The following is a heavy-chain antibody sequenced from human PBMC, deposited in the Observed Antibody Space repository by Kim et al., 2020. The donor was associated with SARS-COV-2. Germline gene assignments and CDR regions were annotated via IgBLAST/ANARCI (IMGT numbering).Heavy chain of an antibody. J-gene: IGHJ4*02. D-gene: IGHD1-26*01. CDR2: GST. CDR3: ARSSGSYFY. Sequence: GSTNYNPSLKSRVSISVDTSKNQFSLKLSSVTAADTAVYYCARSSGSYFYWGQGTLVTVSS. V-gene: IGHV4-34*01.